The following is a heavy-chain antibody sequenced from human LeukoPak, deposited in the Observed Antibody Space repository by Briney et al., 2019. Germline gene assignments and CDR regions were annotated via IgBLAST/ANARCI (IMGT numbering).Heavy chain of an antibody. CDR2: INPSGGST. D-gene: IGHD3-10*01. J-gene: IGHJ4*02. CDR3: ARDRRDTYYGSGSYYNHGLDY. CDR1: GYTFTSYY. V-gene: IGHV1-46*01. Sequence: ASVKVSCKASGYTFTSYYMHWVRQAPGQGLEWMGIINPSGGSTSYAQKFQGRVTMTRDTSTSTVYMGLSSLRSEDTAVYYCARDRRDTYYGSGSYYNHGLDYWGQGTLVTVSS.